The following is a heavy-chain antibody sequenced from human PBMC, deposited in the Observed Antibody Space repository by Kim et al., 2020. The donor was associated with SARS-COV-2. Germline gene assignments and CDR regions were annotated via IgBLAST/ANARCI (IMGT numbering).Heavy chain of an antibody. Sequence: SETLSLTCTVSGGSISSGSYYWSWIRQPAGKGLEWIGRIYTSGSTNYNPSLKSRVTISVDTSKNQFSLKLGSVTAADTAVYYCARGGYCSGGSGYSLGWFDPWGQGTLGTVSS. D-gene: IGHD2-15*01. J-gene: IGHJ5*02. CDR1: GGSISSGSYY. V-gene: IGHV4-61*02. CDR3: ARGGYCSGGSGYSLGWFDP. CDR2: IYTSGST.